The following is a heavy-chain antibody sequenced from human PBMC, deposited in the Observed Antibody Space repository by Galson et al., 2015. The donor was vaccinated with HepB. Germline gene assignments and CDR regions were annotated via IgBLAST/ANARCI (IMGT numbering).Heavy chain of an antibody. V-gene: IGHV1-2*04. CDR3: ARDLGIAVAGTGLRWFDP. Sequence: SVKVSCKASGYTFTGYYMHWVRQAPGQGLEWMGWINPNSGGTNYAQKFQGWVTMTRDTSISTAYMELSSLRSEDTAVYYCARDLGIAVAGTGLRWFDPWGQGTLVTVSS. D-gene: IGHD6-19*01. J-gene: IGHJ5*02. CDR2: INPNSGGT. CDR1: GYTFTGYY.